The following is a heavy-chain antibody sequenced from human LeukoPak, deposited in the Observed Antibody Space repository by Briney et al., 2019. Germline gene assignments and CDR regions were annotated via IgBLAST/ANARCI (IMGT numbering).Heavy chain of an antibody. D-gene: IGHD3-22*01. J-gene: IGHJ4*02. V-gene: IGHV1-69*05. CDR3: ATDDPLSSGHYFTY. CDR1: GGTFSSYA. CDR2: IIPIFGTA. Sequence: SVKVSCKASGGTFSSYAISWVRQAPGQGLEWMGRIIPIFGTANYAQKFQGRVTITTDESTSTAYMELSSLRSEDTAVYYCATDDPLSSGHYFTYWGQGTLVTVSS.